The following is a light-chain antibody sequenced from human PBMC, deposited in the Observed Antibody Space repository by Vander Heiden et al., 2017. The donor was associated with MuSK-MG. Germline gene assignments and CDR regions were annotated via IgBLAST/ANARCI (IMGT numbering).Light chain of an antibody. J-gene: IGKJ1*01. CDR2: WAS. CDR3: QQYYGTWT. V-gene: IGKV4-1*01. Sequence: DIVLTHSPDSLAVSLGERATTNCKSSQSVLYSSNNKNYLAWYQQKPGQPPKVLIYWASSRESGVPDRFSGSGSGTDFTLTISSLQAEDVAVYSCQQYYGTWTFGQGTKVEIK. CDR1: QSVLYSSNNKNY.